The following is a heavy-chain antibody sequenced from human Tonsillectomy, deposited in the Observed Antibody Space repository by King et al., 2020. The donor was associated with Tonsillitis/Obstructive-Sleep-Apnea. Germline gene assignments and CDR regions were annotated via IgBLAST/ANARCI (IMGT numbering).Heavy chain of an antibody. D-gene: IGHD2-8*02. Sequence: QLVQSGAEVKKPGASVKVSCKASGYTVTNYYMHWVRQAPGQGLEWMGIINPSGGSTSYAQKFQGRITMTRDTSTSTVYMELTSLRSEVTAVYYCARDSGLIATGYYYIDVWGKGTTVTVSS. CDR2: INPSGGST. J-gene: IGHJ6*03. CDR3: ARDSGLIATGYYYIDV. V-gene: IGHV1-46*01. CDR1: GYTVTNYY.